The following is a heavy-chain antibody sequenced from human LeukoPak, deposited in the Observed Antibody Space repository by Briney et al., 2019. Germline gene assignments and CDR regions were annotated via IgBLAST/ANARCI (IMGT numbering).Heavy chain of an antibody. CDR2: ISSSSSYI. V-gene: IGHV3-21*01. CDR3: ARHPRSSASGSLPGY. J-gene: IGHJ4*02. Sequence: GGSLRLSCAASGFTFSSYSMNWVRQAPGKGLEWVSSISSSSSYIYYADSVKGRFTISRDNAKNSLYLQMNSLRAEDTAVYYCARHPRSSASGSLPGYWGQGTLVTVSS. CDR1: GFTFSSYS. D-gene: IGHD3-10*01.